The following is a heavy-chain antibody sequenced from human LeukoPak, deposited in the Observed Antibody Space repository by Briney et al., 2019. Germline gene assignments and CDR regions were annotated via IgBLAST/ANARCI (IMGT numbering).Heavy chain of an antibody. V-gene: IGHV3-7*04. CDR1: GFTFRNFW. Sequence: GGSLRLSCAASGFTFRNFWMSWVRQAPGRGLEWVANIHPEGNGKYHVESVKGRFTISRDNPKSSLFLQMNGLRVEDTAVYYCARGDDFSGDHWGQGTLVTVLS. CDR3: ARGDDFSGDH. D-gene: IGHD1-1*01. CDR2: IHPEGNGK. J-gene: IGHJ4*02.